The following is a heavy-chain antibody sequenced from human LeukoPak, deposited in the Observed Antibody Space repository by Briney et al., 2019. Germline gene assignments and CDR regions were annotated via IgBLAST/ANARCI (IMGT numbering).Heavy chain of an antibody. D-gene: IGHD6-13*01. CDR2: IYPSGST. J-gene: IGHJ2*01. Sequence: SQTLSLTCTVSGGSISGGSYYWNWIRQPAEKGLEWIGRIYPSGSTNYNPSLKSRVTISVDTSKNQFSLKLSSVTAADTAVYYCARVDPIAAHFDLWGRGTLVTVSS. V-gene: IGHV4-61*02. CDR1: GGSISGGSYY. CDR3: ARVDPIAAHFDL.